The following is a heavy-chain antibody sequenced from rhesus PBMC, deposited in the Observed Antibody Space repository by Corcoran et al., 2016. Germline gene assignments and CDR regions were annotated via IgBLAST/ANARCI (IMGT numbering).Heavy chain of an antibody. D-gene: IGHD6-13*01. CDR3: ARVNSSWYAFDF. CDR1: GGSISDDYY. J-gene: IGHJ3*01. Sequence: QVQLQESGPGVVKPSETLSLTCAVSGGSISDDYYWSWIRQPPGKGLEWIGYIYGSGGGTNYNPSLKNRVTISIDTAKNQFCLKLSSVTAADTAVYYCARVNSSWYAFDFWGQGLRVTVSS. CDR2: IYGSGGGT. V-gene: IGHV4-106*01.